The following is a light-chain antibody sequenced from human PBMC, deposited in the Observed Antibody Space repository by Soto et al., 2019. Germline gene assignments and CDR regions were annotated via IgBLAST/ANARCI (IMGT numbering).Light chain of an antibody. CDR1: SSDVGGYTY. J-gene: IGLJ1*01. V-gene: IGLV2-14*01. CDR3: CSYSTSTTRYL. CDR2: EVS. Sequence: QSVLTQPASVSGSPGQSITISCTGTSSDVGGYTYVSWYQQHPGKAPKLMIYEVSHRPSGISDRLSGSKSGSTASLTISGLQAEDEADYYCCSYSTSTTRYLFGTGTKVTVL.